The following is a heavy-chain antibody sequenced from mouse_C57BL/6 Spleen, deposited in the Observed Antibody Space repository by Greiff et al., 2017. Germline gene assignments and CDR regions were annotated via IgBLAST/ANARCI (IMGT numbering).Heavy chain of an antibody. CDR1: GYSFTGYW. CDR2: ILPGSGST. J-gene: IGHJ2*01. Sequence: VQLQQSGAELMKPGASVTLSCKASGYSFTGYWIEWVKQRPGHGLEWIGEILPGSGSTNYNEQFKGKATFTADTSSNTAYMQLISLTTEDYAICYCAKAGYHYYFDYWGKGTTLTVSS. D-gene: IGHD2-2*01. V-gene: IGHV1-9*01. CDR3: AKAGYHYYFDY.